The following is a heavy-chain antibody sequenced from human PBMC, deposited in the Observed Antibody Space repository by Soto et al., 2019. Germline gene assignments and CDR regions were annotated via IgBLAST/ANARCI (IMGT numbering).Heavy chain of an antibody. V-gene: IGHV3-15*07. CDR2: IKSKTDGGTT. CDR3: TTGYCSGGSCYTGPGLDY. CDR1: GFTFSNAW. Sequence: PGGSLRLSCAASGFTFSNAWMNWVRQAPGKGLEWVGRIKSKTDGGTTDYAAPVKGRFTISRDDSKNTLYLQMNSLKTEDTAVYYCTTGYCSGGSCYTGPGLDYWGQGTLVTVSS. J-gene: IGHJ4*02. D-gene: IGHD2-15*01.